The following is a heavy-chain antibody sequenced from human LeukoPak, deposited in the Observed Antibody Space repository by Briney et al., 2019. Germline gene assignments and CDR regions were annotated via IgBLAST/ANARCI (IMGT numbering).Heavy chain of an antibody. D-gene: IGHD2-21*02. V-gene: IGHV5-10-1*01. CDR2: IDPSDSYN. CDR1: GYSITSYW. J-gene: IGHJ3*02. Sequence: GESLKISCKGSGYSITSYWITWVRQMAGKGLEWMGRIDPSDSYNNYSPSFQGHVTTSADKSISTAYLQWSSLKASDTAMYYCARQVTYDGFDIWGQGTMVTVSS. CDR3: ARQVTYDGFDI.